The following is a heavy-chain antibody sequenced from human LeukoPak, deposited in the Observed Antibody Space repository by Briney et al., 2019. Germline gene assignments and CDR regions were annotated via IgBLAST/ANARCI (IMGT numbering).Heavy chain of an antibody. Sequence: SETLSLTCTVPGGSISSGSYYWSWIRQPAGKGLEWIGRIYTSGSTNYNPSLKSRVTISVDTSKNQFSLKLSSVTAADTAVYYCARERWLHLEDYWGQGTLVTVSS. J-gene: IGHJ4*02. CDR1: GGSISSGSYY. D-gene: IGHD5-24*01. CDR2: IYTSGST. CDR3: ARERWLHLEDY. V-gene: IGHV4-61*02.